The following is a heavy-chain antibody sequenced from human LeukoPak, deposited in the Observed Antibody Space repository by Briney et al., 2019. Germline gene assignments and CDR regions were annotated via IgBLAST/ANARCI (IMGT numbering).Heavy chain of an antibody. J-gene: IGHJ3*02. V-gene: IGHV3-23*01. Sequence: PGGSLRLSCAASGFTFSSYAMSWVRQAPGKGLEWVSAISGSGGSTYYADSVKGRFTISRDNSKNTLYLQMNSLRAEDTAVYYCAKDRPDIVVVTATSPGDAFDIWGQGTMVTVSS. CDR2: ISGSGGST. D-gene: IGHD2-21*02. CDR1: GFTFSSYA. CDR3: AKDRPDIVVVTATSPGDAFDI.